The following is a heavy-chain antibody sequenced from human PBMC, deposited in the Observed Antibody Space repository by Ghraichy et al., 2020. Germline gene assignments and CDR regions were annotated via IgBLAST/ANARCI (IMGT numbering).Heavy chain of an antibody. CDR2: IYHSGST. J-gene: IGHJ5*02. CDR3: ARGGLWSYEPASWFDP. D-gene: IGHD5-12*01. V-gene: IGHV4-4*02. CDR1: GGSISSSNW. Sequence: TLSLTCAVSGGSISSSNWWSWVRQPPGKGLEWIGEIYHSGSTNYNPSLKSRVTISVDKSKNQFSLKLSSVTAADTAVYYCARGGLWSYEPASWFDPWGQGTLVTVSS.